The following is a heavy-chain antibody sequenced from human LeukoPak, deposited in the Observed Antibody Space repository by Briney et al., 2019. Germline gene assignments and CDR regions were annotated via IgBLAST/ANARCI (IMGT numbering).Heavy chain of an antibody. V-gene: IGHV3-7*01. CDR3: ARDYKSPDSWAGYPPYHHDH. CDR2: IKKDGNET. J-gene: IGHJ4*02. D-gene: IGHD3/OR15-3a*01. CDR1: GFDFSDFW. Sequence: TGGSLRLSCAAAGFDFSDFWMSWVRQVPGKGLEWVATIKKDGNETHYVDSVKGRFTISRHNAESSLYLQMNSLRAEDTAVYYCARDYKSPDSWAGYPPYHHDHWGQGTLVTVSS.